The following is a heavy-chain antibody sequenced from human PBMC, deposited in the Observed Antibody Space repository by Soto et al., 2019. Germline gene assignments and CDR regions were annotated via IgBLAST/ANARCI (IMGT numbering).Heavy chain of an antibody. V-gene: IGHV4-59*01. CDR3: ARDPGGYSYGYNYYYYGMDV. CDR2: IYYSGST. CDR1: GGSITSYY. D-gene: IGHD5-18*01. J-gene: IGHJ6*02. Sequence: SETLSLTCTVSGGSITSYYWSWIRQPPGKGLEWIGYIYYSGSTNYNPSLKSRVTISVDTSKNQFSLKLSSVTAADTAVYYCARDPGGYSYGYNYYYYGMDVWGQGTTVT.